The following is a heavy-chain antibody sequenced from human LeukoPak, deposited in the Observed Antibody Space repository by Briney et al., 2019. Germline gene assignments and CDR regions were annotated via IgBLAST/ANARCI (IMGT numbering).Heavy chain of an antibody. CDR3: ARAHYGSGSYYNPPDY. J-gene: IGHJ4*02. Sequence: ASVKVSCKASGYTFTSYGISWVRQAPGQGLEWMGWISAYNGNTNYAQKLQGRVTMTTDTSTSTAYMELRSLRSDDTAVYYCARAHYGSGSYYNPPDYWGQGTLVTVSS. CDR1: GYTFTSYG. V-gene: IGHV1-18*01. D-gene: IGHD3-10*01. CDR2: ISAYNGNT.